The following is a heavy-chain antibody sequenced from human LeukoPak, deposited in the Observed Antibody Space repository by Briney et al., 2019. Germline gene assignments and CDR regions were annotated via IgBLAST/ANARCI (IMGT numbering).Heavy chain of an antibody. J-gene: IGHJ4*02. CDR2: ISGSGAST. CDR1: GFTFSSYA. Sequence: QSGGSLRLSCAASGFTFSSYAMSWVRQAPGKGLEWVSTISGSGASTYYADSVKGRFTISRDNSKNTLYLQMNSLRAEDTAVYYCAKQPGSVVDSSGSLSRHWGQGTLVTVSS. CDR3: AKQPGSVVDSSGSLSRH. D-gene: IGHD3-22*01. V-gene: IGHV3-23*01.